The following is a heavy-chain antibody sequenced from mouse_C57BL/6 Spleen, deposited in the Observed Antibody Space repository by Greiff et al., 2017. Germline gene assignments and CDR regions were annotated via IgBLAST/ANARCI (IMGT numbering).Heavy chain of an antibody. CDR2: ISYSGST. Sequence: VQLQQSGPGLAKPSQTLSLTCSVTGYSITSDYWNWIRKFPGNKLEYMGYISYSGSTYYNPSLKSRISITRDTSKNQYYLQLNSVTTEDTATYYCARSLLYDGDYDWYFDVWGTGTTVTVSS. CDR3: ARSLLYDGDYDWYFDV. J-gene: IGHJ1*03. D-gene: IGHD2-3*01. V-gene: IGHV3-8*01. CDR1: GYSITSDY.